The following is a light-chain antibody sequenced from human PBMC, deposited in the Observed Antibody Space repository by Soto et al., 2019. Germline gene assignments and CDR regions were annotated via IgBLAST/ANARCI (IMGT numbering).Light chain of an antibody. V-gene: IGLV2-23*01. CDR2: EGS. J-gene: IGLJ1*01. Sequence: QSVLTQPASVSWSPGQSITISCTVTSSDIGNYNLVSWYQQHPDRAPKLMIYEGSKRPSGVSDRFSGSKTGNTASLTISGLQAEDEADYHCCSYAGGFYVFGTGTKVTVL. CDR1: SSDIGNYNL. CDR3: CSYAGGFYV.